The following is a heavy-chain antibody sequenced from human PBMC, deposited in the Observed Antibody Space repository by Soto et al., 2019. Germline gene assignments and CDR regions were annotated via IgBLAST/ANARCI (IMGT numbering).Heavy chain of an antibody. Sequence: QVQLLQSGAEVKRPGSSVKVSCEASGGPFSSLGFTWVRQAPGQGLEWMGGIIPISGRTTFAQKFQGRVTITADESTRATYMELTTLTSDDTAMYYCATRGTQGRWLEFADYWGQGTLVTVSS. CDR1: GGPFSSLG. J-gene: IGHJ4*02. CDR2: IIPISGRT. D-gene: IGHD5-12*01. V-gene: IGHV1-69*01. CDR3: ATRGTQGRWLEFADY.